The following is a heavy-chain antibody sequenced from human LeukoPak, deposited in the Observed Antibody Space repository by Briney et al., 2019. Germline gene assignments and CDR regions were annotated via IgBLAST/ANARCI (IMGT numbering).Heavy chain of an antibody. D-gene: IGHD4-17*01. CDR3: ARLTTTVTTPFDY. Sequence: PWGSLRLSCAASGFTFSSYWMNWVRQAPGKGLEWVSSISSSSSYIYYADSVKGRFTISRDNAKNSLYLQMNSLRAEDTAVYYCARLTTTVTTPFDYWGQGTLVTVSS. V-gene: IGHV3-21*01. J-gene: IGHJ4*02. CDR2: ISSSSSYI. CDR1: GFTFSSYW.